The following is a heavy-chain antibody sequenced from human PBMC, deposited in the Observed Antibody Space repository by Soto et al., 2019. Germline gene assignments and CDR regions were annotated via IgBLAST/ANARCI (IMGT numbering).Heavy chain of an antibody. CDR3: ARDPQSTFGGVIVLAWFDP. Sequence: ASVKVSCKASGYTFTSYGISWVRQAPGQGLEWMGWISAYNGNTNYAQRLQGRVTMTTDTSTNTAYMEPRSLRSDDTAAYYCARDPQSTFGGVIVLAWFDPWGQGTLVTVSS. CDR1: GYTFTSYG. CDR2: ISAYNGNT. D-gene: IGHD3-16*02. J-gene: IGHJ5*02. V-gene: IGHV1-18*01.